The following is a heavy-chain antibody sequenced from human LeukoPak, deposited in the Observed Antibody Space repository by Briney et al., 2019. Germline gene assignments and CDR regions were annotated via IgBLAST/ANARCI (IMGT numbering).Heavy chain of an antibody. CDR1: GFTFSSYS. J-gene: IGHJ3*02. Sequence: KSGGSLRLSCAASGFTFSSYSMNWVRQAPGKGLEWVSSISSSSSYIYYADSVKGRFTISRDNAKNSLYLQMNSLRAEDTAVYYCARDPSRAYSSGWNDAFDIWGQGTMVTVSS. CDR3: ARDPSRAYSSGWNDAFDI. V-gene: IGHV3-21*01. D-gene: IGHD6-19*01. CDR2: ISSSSSYI.